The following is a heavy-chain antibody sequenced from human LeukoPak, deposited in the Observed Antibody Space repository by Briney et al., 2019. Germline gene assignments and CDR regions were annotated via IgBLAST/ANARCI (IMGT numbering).Heavy chain of an antibody. CDR2: IKSDGST. J-gene: IGHJ1*01. Sequence: PGGSLRLSCAASGFTFSTYWMHWVRQAPGKGLVWVSGIKSDGSTNYADSVKGRFIISRDNAKNPVSLQMNSLSPHDTGVYYCARAPSEIGGYYPEYFRHWGQGPLVPVSS. V-gene: IGHV3-74*01. CDR3: ARAPSEIGGYYPEYFRH. CDR1: GFTFSTYW. D-gene: IGHD3-22*01.